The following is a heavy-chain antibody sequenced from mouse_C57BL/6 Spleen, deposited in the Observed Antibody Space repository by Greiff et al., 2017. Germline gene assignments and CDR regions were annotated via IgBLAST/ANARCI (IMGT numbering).Heavy chain of an antibody. J-gene: IGHJ4*01. CDR1: GYTFTSYG. D-gene: IGHD1-1*01. CDR2: IYPRSGNT. V-gene: IGHV1-81*01. CDR3: APPPYYYGSSYVYAMDY. Sequence: VQLQQSGAELARPGASVKLSCKASGYTFTSYGISWVKQTTGQGLEWIGEIYPRSGNTYYNEKFKGKATLTADKSSSTAYMELRSLTSEDSAVYFCAPPPYYYGSSYVYAMDYWGQGTSVTVSS.